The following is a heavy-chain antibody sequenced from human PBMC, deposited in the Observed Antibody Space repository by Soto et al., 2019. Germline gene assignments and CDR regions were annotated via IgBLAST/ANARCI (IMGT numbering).Heavy chain of an antibody. V-gene: IGHV4-4*07. D-gene: IGHD5-12*01. CDR3: ARERREEIHDGYDIDY. CDR1: GGSISNYY. CDR2: IYTSGST. J-gene: IGHJ4*02. Sequence: SETLSLTCTVSGGSISNYYWSWIRQPAGKALEWIGRIYTSGSTDYNPSLRSRVTISIDTSRNQFSLKVTSMTAADTAVYYCARERREEIHDGYDIDYWGQGTLVTVSS.